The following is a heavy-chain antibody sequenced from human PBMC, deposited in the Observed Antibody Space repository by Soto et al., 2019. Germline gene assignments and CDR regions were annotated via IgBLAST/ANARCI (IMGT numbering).Heavy chain of an antibody. D-gene: IGHD3-10*01. Sequence: PSETLSLTCTVSGGSISSYYWGWIRQPPGKGLEWIGYICTSGSTNYNPSLKSRLTMSVDTSKNQFSLELSAVTAADTAVYYCARGKTLGSGSYFQQSWFDPWGQGTRVTAPQ. CDR3: ARGKTLGSGSYFQQSWFDP. J-gene: IGHJ5*02. CDR1: GGSISSYY. V-gene: IGHV4-4*08. CDR2: ICTSGST.